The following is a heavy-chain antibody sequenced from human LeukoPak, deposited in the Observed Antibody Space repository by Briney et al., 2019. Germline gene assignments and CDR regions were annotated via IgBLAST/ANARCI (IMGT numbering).Heavy chain of an antibody. J-gene: IGHJ4*02. D-gene: IGHD2/OR15-2a*01. Sequence: GGSLRLSCEASGFTFSDYAMTWVRQAPGKGLDWVSEITGSGISTYYADSVKGRFTISRDNSKNTLYLQMNSLRAEDTAVYYCAREHFDFDYWGQGTLVTVSS. CDR1: GFTFSDYA. CDR3: AREHFDFDY. V-gene: IGHV3-23*01. CDR2: ITGSGIST.